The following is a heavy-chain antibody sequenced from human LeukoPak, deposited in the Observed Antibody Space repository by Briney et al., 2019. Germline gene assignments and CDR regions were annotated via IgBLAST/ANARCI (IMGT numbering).Heavy chain of an antibody. J-gene: IGHJ2*01. D-gene: IGHD3-9*01. V-gene: IGHV1-3*01. CDR3: ARARVYYDILTGWGYFDL. Sequence: ASVKVSCKASGYTFINYATHWVRQAPGQGLEWMGWINADSGNTKYSQNLQGRVTITRDTSASIGYMELSSLRSEDTAVYYCARARVYYDILTGWGYFDLWGRGTLVTVSS. CDR2: INADSGNT. CDR1: GYTFINYA.